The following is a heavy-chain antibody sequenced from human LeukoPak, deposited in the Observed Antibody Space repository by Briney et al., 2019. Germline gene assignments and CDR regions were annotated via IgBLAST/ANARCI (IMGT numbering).Heavy chain of an antibody. J-gene: IGHJ4*02. CDR3: GRVVTTSED. Sequence: QPGGSLRLSCAASGFTFSTYWMHWVRQAPGKGLVWVSRINSDGSSTDYADSVKGRFTISRDNAKNTLYLQMNSLRAEDTAIYYCGRVVTTSEDWGQGILVTVST. CDR2: INSDGSST. D-gene: IGHD1-14*01. V-gene: IGHV3-74*01. CDR1: GFTFSTYW.